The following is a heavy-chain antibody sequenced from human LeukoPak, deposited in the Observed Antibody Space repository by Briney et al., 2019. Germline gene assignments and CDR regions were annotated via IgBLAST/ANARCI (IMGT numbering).Heavy chain of an antibody. CDR2: IKQDGSEK. Sequence: PGGSLRLSCSASGFTFSTYWMSWFRQAPGKGPEWVANIKQDGSEKHYVDSVKGRFTISRDNADNSLFLQMNSLRAEDTAMYYCARDGVSGYSGCGKYWGRGTLVTVSS. D-gene: IGHD5-12*01. J-gene: IGHJ4*02. CDR1: GFTFSTYW. CDR3: ARDGVSGYSGCGKY. V-gene: IGHV3-7*03.